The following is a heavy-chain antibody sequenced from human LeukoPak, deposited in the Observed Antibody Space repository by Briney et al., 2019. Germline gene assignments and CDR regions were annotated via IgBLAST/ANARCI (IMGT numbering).Heavy chain of an antibody. J-gene: IGHJ4*02. CDR2: LFYGGST. Sequence: SETLSLTCTVSGVSISSSSYYWGWIRQPPGKGLEWVGSLFYGGSTFYNPSLKSRVTVSVDTSENHFSLRLTSVTAADTAVYYCARRWGRGYYFDLWGQGTLVTVSS. V-gene: IGHV4-39*02. CDR3: ARRWGRGYYFDL. CDR1: GVSISSSSYY. D-gene: IGHD3-22*01.